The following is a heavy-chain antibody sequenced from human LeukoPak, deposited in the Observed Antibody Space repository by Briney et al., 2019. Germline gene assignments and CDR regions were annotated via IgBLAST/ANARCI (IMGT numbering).Heavy chain of an antibody. Sequence: PGGSLRLSCAASGFTFSSYEMNWVRQAPGKGPEWVSYISSSSSTIYYTDSVKGRFTISRDNAKNSLYLQMNSLRAEDTAVYYCARSYYDFWSGYYQILFDYWGQGTLVTVSS. D-gene: IGHD3-3*01. V-gene: IGHV3-48*01. CDR3: ARSYYDFWSGYYQILFDY. CDR1: GFTFSSYE. CDR2: ISSSSSTI. J-gene: IGHJ4*02.